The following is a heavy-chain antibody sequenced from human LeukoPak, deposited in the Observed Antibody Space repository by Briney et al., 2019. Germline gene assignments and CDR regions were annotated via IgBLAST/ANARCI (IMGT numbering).Heavy chain of an antibody. CDR3: ARVVTGLKNYFDY. D-gene: IGHD1-14*01. V-gene: IGHV1-8*01. CDR2: MNPNSGNT. J-gene: IGHJ4*02. CDR1: EYTFTSYD. Sequence: ASVKVSCKASEYTFTSYDINWVRQATGQGLEWMGWMNPNSGNTGYAQKFQGRVTMTTDTSTSTAYMELRSLRSDDTAVYYCARVVTGLKNYFDYWGQGTLVTVSS.